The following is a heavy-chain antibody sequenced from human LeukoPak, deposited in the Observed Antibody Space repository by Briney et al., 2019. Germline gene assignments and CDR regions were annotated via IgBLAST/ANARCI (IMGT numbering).Heavy chain of an antibody. V-gene: IGHV3-23*01. J-gene: IGHJ4*02. Sequence: GGSLRLSCAASGFTFGNYWMHWVRQAPGKGLEWVSAISGSGGSTYYADSVKGRFTISRDNSKNTLYLQMNSLRAEDTAVYYCAKEPDYGDYENYFDYWGQGTLVTVSS. CDR2: ISGSGGST. CDR1: GFTFGNYW. D-gene: IGHD4-17*01. CDR3: AKEPDYGDYENYFDY.